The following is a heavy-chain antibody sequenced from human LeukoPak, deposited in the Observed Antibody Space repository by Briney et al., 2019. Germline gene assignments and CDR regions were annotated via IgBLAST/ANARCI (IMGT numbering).Heavy chain of an antibody. CDR3: AGCVIAAAGWFDP. D-gene: IGHD6-13*01. Sequence: SETLSFTCTVSGGSISRSSYYWGWIRQTPGKGPEWFGCIYYGGSTYYNPSLKSRVTISVDKSKNHFSLLLSSVTAADAAVCCFAGCVIAAAGWFDPWGQGNLVTVSS. V-gene: IGHV4-39*01. J-gene: IGHJ5*02. CDR2: IYYGGST. CDR1: GGSISRSSYY.